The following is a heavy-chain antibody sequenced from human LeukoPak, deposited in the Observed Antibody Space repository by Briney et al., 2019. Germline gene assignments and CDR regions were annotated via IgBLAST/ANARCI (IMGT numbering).Heavy chain of an antibody. J-gene: IGHJ4*02. CDR3: ARAAYYYDSSGYCY. Sequence: PSDTLSLTCAVYGGSFSGYYWGWIRQPQGKGLEWIGEINHSGSTNYNPSLKSRVTISVDTSKNQFSLKLSSVTAADTAVYYCARAAYYYDSSGYCYWGQGTLVTVSS. CDR2: INHSGST. V-gene: IGHV4-34*01. CDR1: GGSFSGYY. D-gene: IGHD3-22*01.